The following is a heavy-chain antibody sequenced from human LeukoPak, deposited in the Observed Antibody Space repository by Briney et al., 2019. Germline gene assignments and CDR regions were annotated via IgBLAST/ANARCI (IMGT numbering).Heavy chain of an antibody. D-gene: IGHD6-19*01. CDR1: GFTFSSYA. Sequence: PGGSLRLSWAASGFTFSSYAMSWVRQAPGKGLEWVSVIYSGGSTYYADSVKGRFTISRDNSKNTLYLQMNSLRAEDTAVYYCARGVYSSGWYDYWGQGTLVTVSS. J-gene: IGHJ4*02. CDR3: ARGVYSSGWYDY. V-gene: IGHV3-66*01. CDR2: IYSGGST.